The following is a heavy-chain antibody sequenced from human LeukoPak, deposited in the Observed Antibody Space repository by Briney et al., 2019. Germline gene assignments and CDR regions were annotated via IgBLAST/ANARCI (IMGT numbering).Heavy chain of an antibody. J-gene: IGHJ4*02. CDR1: GFTFSNAW. CDR3: TTDFPRWIAVAVDY. V-gene: IGHV3-15*01. CDR2: IKSKTDGGTT. D-gene: IGHD6-19*01. Sequence: AGGSLRLSCAASGFTFSNAWMSWVRQAPGKGLEWVGRIKSKTDGGTTDYAAPVKGRFTISRDDSKNTLYLQMNSLKTEDTPVYYCTTDFPRWIAVAVDYWGQGTLVTVSS.